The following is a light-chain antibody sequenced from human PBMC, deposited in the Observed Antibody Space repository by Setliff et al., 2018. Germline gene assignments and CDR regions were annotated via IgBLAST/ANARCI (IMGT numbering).Light chain of an antibody. Sequence: DIVMTQSPLSLPVTPGEPASISCRSSQSLLHSNGYIYLDWYLQKPGQSPQLLIYLGSNRASGVPDRFSGSGSGTDFTLKISRVEAEDVGVYYCMQALQTPLTFGQGTKVDIK. CDR1: QSLLHSNGYIY. V-gene: IGKV2-28*01. CDR2: LGS. J-gene: IGKJ1*01. CDR3: MQALQTPLT.